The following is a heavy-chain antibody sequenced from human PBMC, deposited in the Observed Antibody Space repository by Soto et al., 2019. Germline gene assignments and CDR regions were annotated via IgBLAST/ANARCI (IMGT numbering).Heavy chain of an antibody. D-gene: IGHD2-2*01. J-gene: IGHJ4*02. V-gene: IGHV4-59*08. CDR3: GRHKTSRYDY. CDR1: GGSISSYY. Sequence: PSETLSLTCTVSGGSISSYYWNWIRQSPGKGLEWIGSISYSGSTNYNPSLKSRVTISVDTSKNQFSLKLSSVSAADTAVYYCGRHKTSRYDYWGQGTQVTVSS. CDR2: ISYSGST.